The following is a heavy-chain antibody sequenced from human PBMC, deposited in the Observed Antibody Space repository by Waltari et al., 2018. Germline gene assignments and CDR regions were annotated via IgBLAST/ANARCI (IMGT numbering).Heavy chain of an antibody. CDR2: INSDGSTT. CDR1: GFTFSHYG. D-gene: IGHD3-3*01. V-gene: IGHV3-74*03. Sequence: EVQLVESGGGLVQPGGSLRLSCAASGFTFSHYGMHWVSQSPGTGLVWVSRINSDGSTTTYADSVKGRFTISRDNSKSTLYLQMNSLRTEDTAVYYCARGRAYDFWSGYSAEPDAFDIWGQGTMVIVSS. CDR3: ARGRAYDFWSGYSAEPDAFDI. J-gene: IGHJ3*02.